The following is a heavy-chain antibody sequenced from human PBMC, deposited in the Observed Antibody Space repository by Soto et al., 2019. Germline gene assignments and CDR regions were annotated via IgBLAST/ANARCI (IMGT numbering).Heavy chain of an antibody. J-gene: IGHJ4*02. Sequence: QVQLVESGGGVVQPGRSLRLSCAASGFTFSSYGMHWVRQAPGKGLEWVAVIWYDGSNKYYADSVKGRFTISRDNSKNTLYLQMNSLRAEDTAVYYCARGNRKWQQQLENPFDYWGQGTLVTVSS. D-gene: IGHD6-13*01. V-gene: IGHV3-33*01. CDR1: GFTFSSYG. CDR2: IWYDGSNK. CDR3: ARGNRKWQQQLENPFDY.